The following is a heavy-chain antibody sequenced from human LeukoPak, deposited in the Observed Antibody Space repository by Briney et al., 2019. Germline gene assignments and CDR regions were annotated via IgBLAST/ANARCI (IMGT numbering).Heavy chain of an antibody. J-gene: IGHJ4*02. D-gene: IGHD2-15*01. Sequence: PGGSLRLSCAASGFTFSSYAMSWVRQAPGQGLEWVSAISRSGGSTYYADSVKGRFTISRDTSKNTLYLQMNSLRAEDTAVYYCANPPWSSGGSFDYWGQGTLVSVPS. CDR2: ISRSGGST. CDR3: ANPPWSSGGSFDY. V-gene: IGHV3-23*01. CDR1: GFTFSSYA.